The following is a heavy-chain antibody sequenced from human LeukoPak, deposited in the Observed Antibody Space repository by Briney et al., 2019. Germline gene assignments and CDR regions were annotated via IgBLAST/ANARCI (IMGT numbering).Heavy chain of an antibody. V-gene: IGHV1-69*04. J-gene: IGHJ4*02. CDR1: GGTFSSYA. Sequence: SVKVSCKASGGTFSSYAISWARQAPGQGLEWMGRIIPILGIANYAQKFQGRVTITADKSTSTAYMELSSLRSEDTAVYYCARGQEYSSGWGLDFDSWGQGTLVTVSS. CDR2: IIPILGIA. D-gene: IGHD6-19*01. CDR3: ARGQEYSSGWGLDFDS.